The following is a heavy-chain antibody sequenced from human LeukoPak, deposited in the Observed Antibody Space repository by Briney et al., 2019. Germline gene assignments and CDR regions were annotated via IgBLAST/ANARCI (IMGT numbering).Heavy chain of an antibody. CDR3: ARWSGRSIDY. D-gene: IGHD1-26*01. CDR2: IYYSGST. V-gene: IGHV4-39*07. CDR1: GGSISSSSYY. J-gene: IGHJ4*02. Sequence: PSETLSLTCTVSGGSISSSSYYWGWIRQPPGKGLEWIGSIYYSGSTDYNPSLKSRLTMSVDTSKNQFSLKLSSVTAADTAVYYFARWSGRSIDYWGQGTLVTVSS.